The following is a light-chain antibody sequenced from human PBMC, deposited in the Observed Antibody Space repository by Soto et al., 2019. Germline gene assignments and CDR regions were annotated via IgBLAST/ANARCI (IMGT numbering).Light chain of an antibody. V-gene: IGKV4-1*01. Sequence: DIVMTQSPDSLSVSLGERATINCKFSQSVLHSSNSLNYLAWYQQKPGQPPKLLFYWASTREPGVPDRFSGSGSGTDFTLTITSLQAEDVGTYYCQQYYSTPQLTFGGGTKVEIK. CDR2: WAS. CDR3: QQYYSTPQLT. J-gene: IGKJ4*01. CDR1: QSVLHSSNSLNY.